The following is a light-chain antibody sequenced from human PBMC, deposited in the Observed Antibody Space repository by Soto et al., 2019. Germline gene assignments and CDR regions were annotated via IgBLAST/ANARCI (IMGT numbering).Light chain of an antibody. Sequence: ENGMTQSPATLSVTPGERATLYCRASQSVSSNLAWYQHKPGQAPRLLISGASTRATGIPARFSGSGSGTDFTLTISSLEPEDFAVYYCQQRSNWPITFAQGTRLEI. V-gene: IGKV3-11*01. CDR3: QQRSNWPIT. J-gene: IGKJ5*01. CDR2: GAS. CDR1: QSVSSN.